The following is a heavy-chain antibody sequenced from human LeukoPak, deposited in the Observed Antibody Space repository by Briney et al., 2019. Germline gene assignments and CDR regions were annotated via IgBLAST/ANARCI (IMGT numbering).Heavy chain of an antibody. CDR2: INPNSGGT. CDR3: ARDVWSGYYGAFDI. J-gene: IGHJ3*02. D-gene: IGHD3-3*01. V-gene: IGHV1-2*02. CDR1: GYTFTGYY. Sequence: ASVKVSCKASGYTFTGYYMHWVRQAPGQGLEWMGWINPNSGGTNYAQKFQGRVTITRDTSISTAYMELSRLRSDDTAVYYCARDVWSGYYGAFDIWGQGQWSPSLQ.